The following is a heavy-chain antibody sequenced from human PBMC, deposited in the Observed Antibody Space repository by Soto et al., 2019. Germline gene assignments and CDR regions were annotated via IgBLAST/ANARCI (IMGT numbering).Heavy chain of an antibody. J-gene: IGHJ4*02. CDR3: ARQGGGWYVIDY. V-gene: IGHV5-10-1*01. CDR2: IDPSDSYT. CDR1: GYSFTSYW. Sequence: GESLKISCKGSGYSFTSYWISWVRQMPGKGLEWMGRIDPSDSYTNYSPSFQGHVTISADKSISTAYLQWSSLKASGTAMYYCARQGGGWYVIDYWGQGTLVTVSS. D-gene: IGHD6-19*01.